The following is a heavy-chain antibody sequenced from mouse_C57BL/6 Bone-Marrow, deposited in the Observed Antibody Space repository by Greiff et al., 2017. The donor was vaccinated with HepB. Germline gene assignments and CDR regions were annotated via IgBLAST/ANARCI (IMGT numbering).Heavy chain of an antibody. CDR2: INPSSGYT. CDR3: ARRIYDYDGGKGFAY. V-gene: IGHV1-7*01. D-gene: IGHD2-4*01. Sequence: QVQLKESGAELAKPGASVKLSCKASGYTFTSYWMHWVKQRPGQGLEWIGYINPSSGYTKYNQKFKDKATLTADKSSSTAYMQLSSLTYEDSAVYYCARRIYDYDGGKGFAYWGQGTLVTVSA. J-gene: IGHJ3*01. CDR1: GYTFTSYW.